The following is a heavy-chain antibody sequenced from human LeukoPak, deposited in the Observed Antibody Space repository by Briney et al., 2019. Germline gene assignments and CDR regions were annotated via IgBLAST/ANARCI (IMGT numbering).Heavy chain of an antibody. D-gene: IGHD3-10*01. CDR3: ARPRGSNDAFDI. V-gene: IGHV3-74*01. Sequence: GGSLRLSCAASRFTFIFYWMDWVRQAPGKGLVWVSRINSDGTSTTYADFVKGRLTISRDNAKNTLYLQMSSLRAEDTAVYYCARPRGSNDAFDIWGQGTMVTVSS. J-gene: IGHJ3*02. CDR2: INSDGTST. CDR1: RFTFIFYW.